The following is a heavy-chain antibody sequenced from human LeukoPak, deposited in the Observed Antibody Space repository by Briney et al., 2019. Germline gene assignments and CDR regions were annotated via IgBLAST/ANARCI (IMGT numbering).Heavy chain of an antibody. Sequence: SETLSLTCTVSGGPISSSSDYWGWIRQPPGKGLEWIGSMFYSGTTYYNPSLRSRVTISVDTSKNQFSLKLTSVTAADTAVYYCARQPSLSYCSSSTCWFDTWGQGTLVTVSS. V-gene: IGHV4-39*01. D-gene: IGHD2-2*01. CDR2: MFYSGTT. CDR3: ARQPSLSYCSSSTCWFDT. CDR1: GGPISSSSDY. J-gene: IGHJ5*02.